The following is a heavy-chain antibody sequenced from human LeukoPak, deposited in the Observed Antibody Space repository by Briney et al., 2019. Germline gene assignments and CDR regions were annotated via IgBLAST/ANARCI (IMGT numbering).Heavy chain of an antibody. CDR3: AKEFIAAAGIVGY. V-gene: IGHV3-30*18. Sequence: GRSLRLSCAASGFTFSSYGMHWVRQAPGKGLEWVAVISYDGSNKYYADSVKGRFTISRDNSKNTLYLQMNSLRAEDTAVYYCAKEFIAAAGIVGYWGQGTLVTVSS. D-gene: IGHD6-13*01. CDR2: ISYDGSNK. J-gene: IGHJ4*02. CDR1: GFTFSSYG.